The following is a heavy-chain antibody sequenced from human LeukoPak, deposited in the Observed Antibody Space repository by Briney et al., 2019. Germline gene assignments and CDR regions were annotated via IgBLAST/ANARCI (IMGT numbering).Heavy chain of an antibody. Sequence: GGSLRLSCAASGFTFSSYAMHWVRQAPGKGLEWVAVISYDGSNKYYAGSVKGRFTISRDNSKNTLYLQMNSLRAEDTAVYYGARDPQWLVPVDYWGQGTLVTVSS. CDR2: ISYDGSNK. D-gene: IGHD6-19*01. J-gene: IGHJ4*02. CDR1: GFTFSSYA. CDR3: ARDPQWLVPVDY. V-gene: IGHV3-30*04.